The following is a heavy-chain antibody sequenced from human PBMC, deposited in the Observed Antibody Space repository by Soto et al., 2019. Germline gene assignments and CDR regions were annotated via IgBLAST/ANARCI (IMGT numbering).Heavy chain of an antibody. CDR3: ARRRGGSSDAFDI. CDR1: GFTFSSYE. CDR2: ISSSGSTI. Sequence: EVQLVESGGGLVQPGGSLRLSCAASGFTFSSYEMNWVRQAPGKGLEWVSYISSSGSTIYYVDSVKGRFTISRDNAKNSLYLQMNSLRAEDTAVYYCARRRGGSSDAFDIWGQGTMVTVSS. J-gene: IGHJ3*02. V-gene: IGHV3-48*03. D-gene: IGHD2-15*01.